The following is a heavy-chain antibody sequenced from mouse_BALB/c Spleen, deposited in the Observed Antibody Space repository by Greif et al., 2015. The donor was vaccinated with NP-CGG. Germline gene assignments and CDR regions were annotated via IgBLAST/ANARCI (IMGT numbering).Heavy chain of an antibody. CDR2: IYPGDGDT. Sequence: QVQLQQSGAELARPGASVKLSCKASGYTFTSYWMQWVKQRPGQGLEWIGAIYPGDGDTRYTQKFKGKATLTADKSSSTAYRQRSRLASEDSAVYYCARGNDRMDYWGQGTSVTVSS. CDR1: GYTFTSYW. CDR3: ARGNDRMDY. V-gene: IGHV1-87*01. J-gene: IGHJ4*01.